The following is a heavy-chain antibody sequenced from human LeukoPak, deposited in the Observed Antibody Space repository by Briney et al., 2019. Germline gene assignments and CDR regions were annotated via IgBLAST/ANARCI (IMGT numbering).Heavy chain of an antibody. D-gene: IGHD4-11*01. V-gene: IGHV3-23*01. CDR1: GFTFSNYA. CDR2: ISGSGGST. J-gene: IGHJ5*02. Sequence: QPGGYLRLSCAASGFTFSNYAMNWVRQAPGKGLEWVLGISGSGGSTYYADSVKGRFTISRDNSKNTLYLQMISLRAEDTAVYYCAKDRYSNYGNWFDPWGQGTLVTVFS. CDR3: AKDRYSNYGNWFDP.